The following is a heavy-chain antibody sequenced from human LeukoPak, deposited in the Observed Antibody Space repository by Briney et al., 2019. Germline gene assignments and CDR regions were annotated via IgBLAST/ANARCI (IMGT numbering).Heavy chain of an antibody. D-gene: IGHD6-13*01. Sequence: PGRSLRLSCAASGFTFNNYGMHWVRQAPGKGLEWVAVIWYDGSNRYYADSVKGRFTISRDNSKNTLYLQVNSLRADDTAVYYCARESIIAPAGTDFYYYGMDVWGQGTTVTASS. CDR1: GFTFNNYG. J-gene: IGHJ6*02. CDR2: IWYDGSNR. V-gene: IGHV3-33*01. CDR3: ARESIIAPAGTDFYYYGMDV.